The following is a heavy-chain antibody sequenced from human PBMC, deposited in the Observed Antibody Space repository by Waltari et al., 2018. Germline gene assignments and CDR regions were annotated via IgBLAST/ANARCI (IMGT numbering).Heavy chain of an antibody. CDR2: IYPGDSDT. CDR1: GYSFTSYW. J-gene: IGHJ6*02. V-gene: IGHV5-51*03. CDR3: ARRSRIAAAARDYYYGMDV. D-gene: IGHD6-13*01. Sequence: EVQLVQSGAEVKKPGESLKISCKGSGYSFTSYWIGWVRQMPGKGLEWMGIIYPGDSDTRYSPSFQGQVTISADKSISTAYLQWSSLKASDTAMYYCARRSRIAAAARDYYYGMDVWGQGNTVTVSS.